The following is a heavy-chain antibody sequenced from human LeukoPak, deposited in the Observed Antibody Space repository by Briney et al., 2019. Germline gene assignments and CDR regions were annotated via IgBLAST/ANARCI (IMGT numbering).Heavy chain of an antibody. Sequence: GASVRVSCKASGYIFTDYYIHWVRQAPGQGLEWMGWINPNSGGTNYAQKFQGRVTMTRDTSISTAYMDLSRLRSDDTAVYYCARVPRPGLLWFGESLNWFDPWGQGTLVTVSS. CDR3: ARVPRPGLLWFGESLNWFDP. V-gene: IGHV1-2*02. D-gene: IGHD3-10*01. J-gene: IGHJ5*02. CDR1: GYIFTDYY. CDR2: INPNSGGT.